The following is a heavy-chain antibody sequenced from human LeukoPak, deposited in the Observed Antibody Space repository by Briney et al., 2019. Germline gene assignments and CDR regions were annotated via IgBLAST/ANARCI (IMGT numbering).Heavy chain of an antibody. J-gene: IGHJ4*02. CDR2: IYYSGST. D-gene: IGHD5-24*01. Sequence: SETLSLTCTVSGGSISSYYWSWIRQPPGKGLEWIGYIYYSGSTNYNPSLKSRVTISVDTSKNQFSLKLSSVTAADTAVYYCAKEGYNLDSDYWGQGTLVTVSS. CDR1: GGSISSYY. CDR3: AKEGYNLDSDY. V-gene: IGHV4-59*12.